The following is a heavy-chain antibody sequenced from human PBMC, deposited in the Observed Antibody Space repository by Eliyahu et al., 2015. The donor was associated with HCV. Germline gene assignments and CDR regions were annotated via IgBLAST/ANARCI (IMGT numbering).Heavy chain of an antibody. CDR3: ARDPRRGVGASY. CDR1: GYPISXNYY. V-gene: IGHV4-38-2*02. D-gene: IGHD1-26*01. Sequence: QVRLQDSGPGLVKPXETLSLSCAVSGYPISXNYYWGWIRXPPGKGLGGIGSXHHSGDTYYNPSLKSRVTISXDTSKNQFSLRLTSVTAADTAVYYCARDPRRGVGASYWGQGTLVTVS. J-gene: IGHJ4*02. CDR2: XHHSGDT.